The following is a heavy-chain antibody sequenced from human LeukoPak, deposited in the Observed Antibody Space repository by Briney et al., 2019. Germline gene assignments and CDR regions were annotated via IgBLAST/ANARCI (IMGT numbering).Heavy chain of an antibody. V-gene: IGHV1-3*01. CDR1: GYTFTSYA. J-gene: IGHJ6*04. D-gene: IGHD3-10*01. CDR3: AIHYYGSGSYGPPADYYYYGMDV. Sequence: ASVKVSCEASGYTFTSYAMHWVRQAPGQRLEWMGWINAGNGNTKYSQKFQGRVTITRDTSASTAYMELSSLRSEDTAVYYCAIHYYGSGSYGPPADYYYYGMDVWGKGTTVTVSS. CDR2: INAGNGNT.